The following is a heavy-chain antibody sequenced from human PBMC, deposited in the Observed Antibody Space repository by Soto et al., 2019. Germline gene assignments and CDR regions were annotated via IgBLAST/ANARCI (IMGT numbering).Heavy chain of an antibody. D-gene: IGHD3-22*01. CDR2: INAGNGNT. CDR3: AREGDDYYDSSGYYYSPGGY. J-gene: IGHJ4*02. Sequence: ASVKVSCKASGYTLTSYAMHWVRQAPGQRLEWMGWINAGNGNTKYSQKFQGRGTITRDTSASTAYMELSSLRSEDTAVYYCAREGDDYYDSSGYYYSPGGYWGQGTLVTV. V-gene: IGHV1-3*01. CDR1: GYTLTSYA.